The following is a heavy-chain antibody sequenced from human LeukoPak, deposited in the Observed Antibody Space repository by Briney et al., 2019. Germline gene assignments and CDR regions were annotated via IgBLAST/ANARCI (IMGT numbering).Heavy chain of an antibody. CDR2: IWYDGSNK. V-gene: IGHV3-33*01. CDR1: GFIFGSYG. CDR3: ARASINGDELGAFDI. D-gene: IGHD4-17*01. J-gene: IGHJ3*02. Sequence: PGGSLRLSCVASGFIFGSYGMHWVRQAPGKGLEWVAVIWYDGSNKYYADSVKGRSTISRDNTKNTLYLQMNSLRVEDTAVYYCARASINGDELGAFDIWGQGTMVTVSS.